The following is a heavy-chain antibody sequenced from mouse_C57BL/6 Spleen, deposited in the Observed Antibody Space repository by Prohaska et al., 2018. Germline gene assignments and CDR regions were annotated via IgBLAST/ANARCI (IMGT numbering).Heavy chain of an antibody. CDR3: MRYGGNYWYFDV. CDR1: GFTFSGFW. CDR2: INSDGSAI. J-gene: IGHJ1*03. V-gene: IGHV11-2*01. D-gene: IGHD1-1*02. Sequence: EVQLLETGGCLVQPGGSRGLSCEGSGFTFSGFWMSWVRQTPGKTLEWIGDINSDGSAINYAPSIKDRFTIFRDNDKSTLYLQMSNVRSEDTATYSCMRYGGNYWYFDVWGTVTTVTVCS.